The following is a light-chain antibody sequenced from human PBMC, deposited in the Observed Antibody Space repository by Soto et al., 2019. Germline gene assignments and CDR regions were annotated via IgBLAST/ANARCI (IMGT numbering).Light chain of an antibody. J-gene: IGKJ3*01. Sequence: AIQMTQSPASLSASVGDRVTITCRASQDIRNHLAWYQQKPGKAPELMTYAASTLQNGVPSRFSGSGFGTDFTLTISTLQPEDFATYYCLQDHNYLTFGPGTKVDFK. CDR1: QDIRNH. CDR2: AAS. V-gene: IGKV1-6*01. CDR3: LQDHNYLT.